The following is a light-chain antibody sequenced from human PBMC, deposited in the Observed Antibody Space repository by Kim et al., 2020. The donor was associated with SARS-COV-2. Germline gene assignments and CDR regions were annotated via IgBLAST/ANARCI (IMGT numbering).Light chain of an antibody. Sequence: IQMTQSPSSLSASVGDRVTITCRASQSINTYLNWYQQKPGKAPDLLIYAATYLKNGVPSRFSGSGARTDFSLTNPSAQPKDSATYFCQQSYDVPYTLGQGTKLDI. V-gene: IGKV1-39*01. CDR2: AAT. CDR1: QSINTY. CDR3: QQSYDVPYT. J-gene: IGKJ2*01.